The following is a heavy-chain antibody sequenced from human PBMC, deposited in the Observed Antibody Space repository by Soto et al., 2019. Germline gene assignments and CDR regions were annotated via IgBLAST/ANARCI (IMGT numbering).Heavy chain of an antibody. J-gene: IGHJ4*02. CDR1: GFTFSNAC. CDR2: VKSKTDGGTI. V-gene: IGHV3-15*01. CDR3: IGTYSGSSMRFDY. Sequence: EVQLVESGGGLVKPGGSLRLSCAASGFTFSNACMTWVRLAPGKGLEWVGRVKSKTDGGTIDYAAPVKDRFTISRDDSKNTLYLQMNSLKTDDTAVYYCIGTYSGSSMRFDYWGQGTLVTVSS. D-gene: IGHD5-12*01.